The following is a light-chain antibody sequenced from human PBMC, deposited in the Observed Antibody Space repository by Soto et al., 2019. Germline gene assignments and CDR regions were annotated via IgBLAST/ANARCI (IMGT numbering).Light chain of an antibody. Sequence: DIVMTQSPLSLPVTPGEPASISCRSSQSLLHSNGYNYLDWYLQKPGQSPQLLIYLCSNRACGVPDRFSGSGSGTDFTLKISRVEDDDVGVYYCMQPLQSWTFGQGTKVEIK. CDR2: LCS. CDR3: MQPLQSWT. CDR1: QSLLHSNGYNY. V-gene: IGKV2-28*01. J-gene: IGKJ1*01.